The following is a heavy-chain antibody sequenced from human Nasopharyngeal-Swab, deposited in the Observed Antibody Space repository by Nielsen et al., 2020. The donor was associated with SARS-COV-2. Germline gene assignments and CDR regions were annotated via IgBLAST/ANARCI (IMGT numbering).Heavy chain of an antibody. CDR1: GGTFSKYA. D-gene: IGHD4-17*01. CDR2: IIVNLGMT. J-gene: IGHJ4*02. CDR3: ATWGIGYGENAHATFDS. Sequence: KVSFKVSGGTFSKYAISWVRQAPGQGLEWMGGIIVNLGMTKYAQKFKDSVIINADESAGTAYMELSSLRSEDTAVYYCATWGIGYGENAHATFDSWGQGTQVTVSS. V-gene: IGHV1-69*10.